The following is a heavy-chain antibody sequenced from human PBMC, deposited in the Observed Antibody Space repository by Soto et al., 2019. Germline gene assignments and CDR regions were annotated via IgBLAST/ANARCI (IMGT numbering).Heavy chain of an antibody. CDR3: ARTLDYGHMDV. CDR1: GDSVRDQY. V-gene: IGHV4-4*09. CDR2: IYRSGST. Sequence: SETLSLTCTVAGDSVRDQYWSWIRRPPGRGLEWIGYIYRSGSTKYNPSLKSRLTISVDTSKNQFSLKLSSVTAADTAVYYCARTLDYGHMDVWGKGTRSPSP. J-gene: IGHJ6*03. D-gene: IGHD3-16*01.